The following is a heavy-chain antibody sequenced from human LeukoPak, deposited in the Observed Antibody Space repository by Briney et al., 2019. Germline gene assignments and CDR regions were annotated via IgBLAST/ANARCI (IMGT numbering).Heavy chain of an antibody. CDR3: ARVWRGNYYDY. CDR2: ISTGDST. V-gene: IGHV3-23*01. Sequence: GGSLRLSCAASGFTFSNYAMSWVRQAPGKGLEWISSISTGDSTYNADSVKGRFTISRDNSKNPLSLQLNSLRAEDTAIYYCARVWRGNYYDYGGQGTLVTVSS. J-gene: IGHJ4*02. CDR1: GFTFSNYA. D-gene: IGHD1-1*01.